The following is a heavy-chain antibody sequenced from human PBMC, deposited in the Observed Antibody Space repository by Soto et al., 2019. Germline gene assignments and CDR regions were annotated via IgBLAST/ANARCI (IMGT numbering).Heavy chain of an antibody. D-gene: IGHD2-15*01. Sequence: EVQLVESGGGLVQPGGSLRLSCAASGLTFSSYEMNWVRQAPGKGLEWVSYISRSGSTIYYADSAKGRVTISRDNAKNSLYLQMNSLRAEDTAVYYCARDGRIRRPDWYFDLWGRGTLVTVSS. CDR3: ARDGRIRRPDWYFDL. CDR1: GLTFSSYE. CDR2: ISRSGSTI. V-gene: IGHV3-48*03. J-gene: IGHJ2*01.